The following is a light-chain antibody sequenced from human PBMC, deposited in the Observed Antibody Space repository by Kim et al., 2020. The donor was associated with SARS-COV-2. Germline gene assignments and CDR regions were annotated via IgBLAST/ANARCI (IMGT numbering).Light chain of an antibody. J-gene: IGKJ5*01. CDR1: QDISNY. CDR2: DAS. V-gene: IGKV1-33*01. Sequence: IQMTQSPSSLSASVGDRVTITCQASQDISNYLNWYQQKPGKAPKLLIYDASNLETGVPSRFSGSGSGTDFTFTISSLQPEDIATYYCQQYDNHPLTFGQGTRLDIK. CDR3: QQYDNHPLT.